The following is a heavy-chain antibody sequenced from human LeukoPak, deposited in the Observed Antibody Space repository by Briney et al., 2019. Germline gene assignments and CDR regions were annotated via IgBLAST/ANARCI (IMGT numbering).Heavy chain of an antibody. CDR3: ARGIRGAADY. CDR2: INHSGST. D-gene: IGHD3-16*01. CDR1: GGSFSGYY. V-gene: IGHV4-34*01. Sequence: SETLSLTCAVYGGSFSGYYWSWIRQPPGKGLEWIGEINHSGSTNYNPSLKSRVTMSVDTSKNQFSLKLSSVTAADTAVYYCARGIRGAADYWGQGTLVTVSS. J-gene: IGHJ4*02.